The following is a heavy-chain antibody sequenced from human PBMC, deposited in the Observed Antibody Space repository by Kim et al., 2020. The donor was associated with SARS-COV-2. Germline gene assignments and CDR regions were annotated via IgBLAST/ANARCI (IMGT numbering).Heavy chain of an antibody. CDR1: GFTVSSNY. Sequence: GGSLRLSCAASGFTVSSNYMSWVRQAPGKGLEWVSVIYSGGSTYYADSVKGRFTISRDNSKNTLYLQMNSLRAEDTAVYYCARDGGYSYGYDYYYYGMDVWGQGTTVTVSS. D-gene: IGHD5-18*01. CDR3: ARDGGYSYGYDYYYYGMDV. CDR2: IYSGGST. J-gene: IGHJ6*02. V-gene: IGHV3-53*01.